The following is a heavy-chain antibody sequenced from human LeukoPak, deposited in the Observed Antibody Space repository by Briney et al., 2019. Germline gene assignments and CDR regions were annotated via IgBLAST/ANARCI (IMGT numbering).Heavy chain of an antibody. Sequence: PGGSLGLSCAASGFTFSSYEMNWVRQAPGKGLEWVSSISSSSSYIYYADSVKGRFTISRDNAKNSLYLQMNSLRAEDTAVYYCARGGSSTSCYGEICFRNYYYYYMDVWGKGTTVTVSS. CDR3: ARGGSSTSCYGEICFRNYYYYYMDV. V-gene: IGHV3-21*01. D-gene: IGHD2-2*01. CDR1: GFTFSSYE. CDR2: ISSSSSYI. J-gene: IGHJ6*03.